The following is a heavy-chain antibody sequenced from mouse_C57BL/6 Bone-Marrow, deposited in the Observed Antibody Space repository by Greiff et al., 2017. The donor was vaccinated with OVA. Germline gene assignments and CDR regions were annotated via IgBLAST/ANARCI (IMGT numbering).Heavy chain of an antibody. Sequence: QVQLQQSGAELARPGASVKLSCKASGYTFTSYGISWVKQRTGQGLEWLGEIYPRSGNTYYNAKFKGKATLTADKSSSTAYMVHRSLTHEDSAVYFCARRKLRLRFSFAYWGQGTLVTVSA. CDR3: ARRKLRLRFSFAY. CDR2: IYPRSGNT. D-gene: IGHD3-2*02. J-gene: IGHJ3*01. CDR1: GYTFTSYG. V-gene: IGHV1-81*01.